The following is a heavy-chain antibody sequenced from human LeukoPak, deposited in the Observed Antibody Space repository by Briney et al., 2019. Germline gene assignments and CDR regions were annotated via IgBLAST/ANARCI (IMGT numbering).Heavy chain of an antibody. D-gene: IGHD2/OR15-2a*01. Sequence: GGSLRLSCAATGFTFSSYGMSWVRQAPGKGLEWVSAISSSGGNTYYADSVKGRFIISRDSSKNTLYLQMSSLRVEDTAVFHCAKGTDHDTFPDAFDIWGQGTMVTVSS. J-gene: IGHJ3*02. CDR2: ISSSGGNT. CDR1: GFTFSSYG. CDR3: AKGTDHDTFPDAFDI. V-gene: IGHV3-23*01.